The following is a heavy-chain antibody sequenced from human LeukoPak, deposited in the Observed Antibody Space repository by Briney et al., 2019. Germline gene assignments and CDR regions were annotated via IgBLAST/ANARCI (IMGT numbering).Heavy chain of an antibody. J-gene: IGHJ4*02. Sequence: GGSLSLSCAASGFTFSSYEMNWVRQAPGKGLEWLSYISSSGSTIYYADSVKGRFTISRDNAKNSLYLQMNSLRVGDTAVYYCARQATVVIHIDYWGQGTLVTVSS. CDR3: ARQATVVIHIDY. V-gene: IGHV3-48*03. CDR2: ISSSGSTI. D-gene: IGHD4-23*01. CDR1: GFTFSSYE.